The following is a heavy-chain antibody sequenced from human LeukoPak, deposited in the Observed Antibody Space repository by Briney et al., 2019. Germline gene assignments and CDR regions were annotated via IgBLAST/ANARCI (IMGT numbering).Heavy chain of an antibody. J-gene: IGHJ4*02. Sequence: GGSLRLSCAASGFTFSGYAMSWVRQAPGKGLEWVAAINGSGGSTYYADSVKGRFTISRDNSKNTPYLQMNSLRAEDTAVYYCAKRKHTDDYWGQGTLVTVPS. CDR1: GFTFSGYA. CDR3: AKRKHTDDY. D-gene: IGHD1-14*01. CDR2: INGSGGST. V-gene: IGHV3-23*01.